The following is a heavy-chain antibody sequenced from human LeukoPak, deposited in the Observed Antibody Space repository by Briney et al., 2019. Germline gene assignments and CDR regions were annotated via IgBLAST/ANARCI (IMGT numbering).Heavy chain of an antibody. CDR3: ARAVDYYDSSALDY. Sequence: GGSLRLSCAASGFTFSSYGMHWVRQAPGKGLEWVAVIWYDGSKEYYADSVKGRFNISRDNSKNTLWLQMNSLRAEDTAVYYCARAVDYYDSSALDYWGQGTLVTVSS. D-gene: IGHD3-22*01. CDR2: IWYDGSKE. CDR1: GFTFSSYG. J-gene: IGHJ4*02. V-gene: IGHV3-33*01.